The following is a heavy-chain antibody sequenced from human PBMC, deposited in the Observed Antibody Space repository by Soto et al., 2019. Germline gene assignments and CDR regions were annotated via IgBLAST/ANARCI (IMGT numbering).Heavy chain of an antibody. CDR3: ARDREDYGSGNYYNRIDF. CDR2: IIPIFGTP. J-gene: IGHJ4*02. V-gene: IGHV1-69*01. D-gene: IGHD3-10*01. CDR1: GGIFSTYA. Sequence: QVQLVQSGAEVQKPGSSVKVSCKASGGIFSTYAISWLRQAPGQGLEWMGGIIPIFGTPNYAQRFQGRVTITADESTSTAYMELSRLRSEDTAVYYCARDREDYGSGNYYNRIDFWGQGTLVTVSS.